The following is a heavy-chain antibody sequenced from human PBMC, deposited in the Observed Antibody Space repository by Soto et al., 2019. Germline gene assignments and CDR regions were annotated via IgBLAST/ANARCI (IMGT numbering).Heavy chain of an antibody. CDR1: GFTFSSYE. J-gene: IGHJ6*02. V-gene: IGHV3-48*03. Sequence: GGSLRLSCAASGFTFSSYEMNWVRQAPGKGLEWVSYISSSGSTIYYADSVKGRFTISRDNAKNSLYLQMNSLRAEDTAVEECERGSHGFGEDYGMDVWGQGTTVTVSS. CDR3: ERGSHGFGEDYGMDV. CDR2: ISSSGSTI. D-gene: IGHD3-10*01.